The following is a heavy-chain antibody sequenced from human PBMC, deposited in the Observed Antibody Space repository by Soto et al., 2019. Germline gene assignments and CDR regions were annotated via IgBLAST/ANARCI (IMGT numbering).Heavy chain of an antibody. Sequence: QVQLVQSGAEVKKPGASVKVSCKTSGYTFTSYAMHWVRQAPGQRLEWMGWINAGNGNTKDSQKFQGRVTTTRDTSASTAYMELSSLRSEDTAVYYCASTSGDYFYDYWGQGTLVTVSS. D-gene: IGHD2-21*01. CDR3: ASTSGDYFYDY. V-gene: IGHV1-3*01. J-gene: IGHJ4*02. CDR2: INAGNGNT. CDR1: GYTFTSYA.